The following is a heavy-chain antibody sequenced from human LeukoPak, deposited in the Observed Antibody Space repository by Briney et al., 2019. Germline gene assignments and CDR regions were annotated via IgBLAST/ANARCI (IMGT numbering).Heavy chain of an antibody. CDR1: GFTFSSSW. Sequence: GGSLSLSCAASGFTFSSSWTTWVRQAPGKGLEWVSVIYSGGSTYYADSVKGRFTISRDNSKNTLYLQMNSLRAEDTAVYYCARGSSSPQSFWGQGTLVTVSS. CDR3: ARGSSSPQSF. V-gene: IGHV3-66*01. CDR2: IYSGGST. J-gene: IGHJ4*02. D-gene: IGHD6-13*01.